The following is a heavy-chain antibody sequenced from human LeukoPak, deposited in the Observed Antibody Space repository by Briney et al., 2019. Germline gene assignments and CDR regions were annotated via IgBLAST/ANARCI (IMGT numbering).Heavy chain of an antibody. Sequence: PGGSLRLSCAASGFTFSGYGMHWVRQAPGKGLEWVAVISYDGSNKYYADSVKGRFTISRDNFKNSLYLQMNSLRAEDKAVYYCAKDYYDSSGYPFPQDWGQGTLVTVSS. J-gene: IGHJ4*02. CDR2: ISYDGSNK. CDR3: AKDYYDSSGYPFPQD. D-gene: IGHD3-22*01. V-gene: IGHV3-30*18. CDR1: GFTFSGYG.